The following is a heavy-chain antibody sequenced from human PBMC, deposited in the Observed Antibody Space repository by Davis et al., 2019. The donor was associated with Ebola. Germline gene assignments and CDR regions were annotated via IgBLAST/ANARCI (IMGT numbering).Heavy chain of an antibody. D-gene: IGHD6-6*01. CDR3: ARHIRSSSSGYYYYYMDV. Sequence: PSESLSLTCIVAGGSISSYYWSCFRQPPGKGLEWIGYIYYSGSTNYNPSLKSRFTISVDTSKNQFSLKLSSVTAADTAVYYCARHIRSSSSGYYYYYMDVWGKGTTVTVSS. CDR1: GGSISSYY. J-gene: IGHJ6*03. V-gene: IGHV4-59*08. CDR2: IYYSGST.